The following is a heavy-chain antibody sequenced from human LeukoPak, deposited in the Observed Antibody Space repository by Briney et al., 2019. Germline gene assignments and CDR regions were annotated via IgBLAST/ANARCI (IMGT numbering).Heavy chain of an antibody. CDR3: ARDSGVGYYGSGSNNWFDP. CDR2: IPYDGDNT. J-gene: IGHJ5*02. Sequence: PGRSLRLSCAASGFTFSRYAMYWVRQAPGKGLEWVAFIPYDGDNTYYADSVKGRFTISRDNSKNTLYLQMNSLRAEDTAAYYCARDSGVGYYGSGSNNWFDPWGQGTLVTVSS. V-gene: IGHV3-30-3*01. CDR1: GFTFSRYA. D-gene: IGHD3-10*01.